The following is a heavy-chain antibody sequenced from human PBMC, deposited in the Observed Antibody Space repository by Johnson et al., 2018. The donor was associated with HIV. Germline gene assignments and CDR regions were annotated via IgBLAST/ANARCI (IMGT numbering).Heavy chain of an antibody. J-gene: IGHJ3*02. Sequence: VQLVESGGGLVQPGGSLRLSCVASGFSFRSYWMNWVRQAPGKGLQWLANIKHDGSNKYYADSVKGRFTISRDNSKNTLYLQMNSLRAEDTAVYYCARVGYSSSWYLGAFDIWGQGTMVTVSS. CDR2: IKHDGSNK. CDR1: GFSFRSYW. CDR3: ARVGYSSSWYLGAFDI. V-gene: IGHV3-7*02. D-gene: IGHD6-13*01.